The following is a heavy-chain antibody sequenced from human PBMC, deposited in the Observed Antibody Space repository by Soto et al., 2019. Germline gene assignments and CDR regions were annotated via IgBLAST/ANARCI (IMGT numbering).Heavy chain of an antibody. D-gene: IGHD6-6*01. CDR3: ARHFRKDSSSSSGFDP. J-gene: IGHJ5*02. V-gene: IGHV4-34*01. CDR1: GGSFSGYY. Sequence: SETLSLTCAVYGGSFSGYYWSWIRQPPGKGLEWIGEINHSGSTNYNPSLKSRVTISVDTSKNQFSLKLSSVTAADTAVYYCARHFRKDSSSSSGFDPWGQGTLVTVSS. CDR2: INHSGST.